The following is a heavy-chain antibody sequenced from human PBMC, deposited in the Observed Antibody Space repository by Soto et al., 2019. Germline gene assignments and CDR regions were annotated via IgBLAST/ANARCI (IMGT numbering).Heavy chain of an antibody. CDR3: ARGHTAMAGYYYYGMDV. Sequence: PGGSLRLSCAASGFTLSSYWMHWVRQAPGKGLVWVSRINSDGSSTSYADSVKGRFTISRDNAKNTLYLQMNSLRAEDTAVYYCARGHTAMAGYYYYGMDVWGQGTTVTVSS. V-gene: IGHV3-74*01. J-gene: IGHJ6*02. CDR1: GFTLSSYW. CDR2: INSDGSST. D-gene: IGHD5-18*01.